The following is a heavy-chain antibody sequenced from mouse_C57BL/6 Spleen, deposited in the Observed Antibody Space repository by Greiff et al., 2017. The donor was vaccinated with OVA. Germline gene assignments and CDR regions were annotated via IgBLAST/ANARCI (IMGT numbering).Heavy chain of an antibody. CDR2: ISSGGDYI. J-gene: IGHJ3*01. CDR3: TRERDSSGYVRFAY. D-gene: IGHD3-2*02. Sequence: EVQVVESGEGLVKPGGSLKLSCAASGFTFSSYAMSWVRQTPEKRLEWVAYISSGGDYIYYADTVKGRFTISRDNARNTLYLQMSSLKSEDTAMYYCTRERDSSGYVRFAYWGQGTLVTVSA. CDR1: GFTFSSYA. V-gene: IGHV5-9-1*02.